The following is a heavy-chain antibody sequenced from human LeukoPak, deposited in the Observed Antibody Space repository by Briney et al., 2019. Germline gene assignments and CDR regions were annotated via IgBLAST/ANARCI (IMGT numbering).Heavy chain of an antibody. Sequence: PGGSLRLSCAASGFTFSTYWMYWVRQAPGKGLMWVSKISPDGSDTTYADSVKGRFTISRDNSKNTLYLQMNSLRAEDTAVYYCARPFLRFLEWFQFDYWGQGTLVTVSS. CDR3: ARPFLRFLEWFQFDY. D-gene: IGHD3-3*01. V-gene: IGHV3-74*01. CDR2: ISPDGSDT. CDR1: GFTFSTYW. J-gene: IGHJ4*02.